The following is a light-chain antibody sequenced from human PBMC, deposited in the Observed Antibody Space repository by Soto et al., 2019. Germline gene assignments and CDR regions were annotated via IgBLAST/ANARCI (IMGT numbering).Light chain of an antibody. CDR3: QQANSFPIT. CDR1: QSISTF. V-gene: IGKV1-5*01. Sequence: DIQMTPSPSTLSPSAGDTVTITCRASQSISTFLAWYQQKPGKAPKLLIFDASSLKSGVPSRFSGSGSGTEFTLTISSLQPEDFATYYCQQANSFPITFGQGTRLEIK. J-gene: IGKJ5*01. CDR2: DAS.